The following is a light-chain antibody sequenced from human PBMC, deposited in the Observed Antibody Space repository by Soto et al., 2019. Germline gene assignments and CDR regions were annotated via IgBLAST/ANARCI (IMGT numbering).Light chain of an antibody. CDR2: AVS. CDR1: QNIITY. V-gene: IGKV1-17*01. Sequence: IQMTQSPSTLSASIGDRVTITCRASQNIITYLNWYQQKPGQAPKFLIYAVSSLQTGVPSRFSGSGSGTDSTLTINSLQPEDFATYYCLQHDSFPPTFGQGTRLEIK. J-gene: IGKJ5*01. CDR3: LQHDSFPPT.